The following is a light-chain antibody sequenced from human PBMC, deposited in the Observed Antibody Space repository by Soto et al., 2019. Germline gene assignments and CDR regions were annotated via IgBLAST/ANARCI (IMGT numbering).Light chain of an antibody. V-gene: IGKV1-5*03. J-gene: IGKJ1*01. Sequence: IQMTQSPSTLSACVGDRVTITCRASQTISNWLAWYQQKPGKAPKLLIYKASTLESAVPSRFSGTGSGTEFTLTISGLQPEDFATYYCQQYNSYSQTFGQGTTGDIK. CDR3: QQYNSYSQT. CDR2: KAS. CDR1: QTISNW.